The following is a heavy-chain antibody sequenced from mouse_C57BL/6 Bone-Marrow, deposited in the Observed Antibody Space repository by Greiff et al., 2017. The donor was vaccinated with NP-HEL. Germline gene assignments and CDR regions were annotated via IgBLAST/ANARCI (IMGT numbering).Heavy chain of an antibody. V-gene: IGHV1-5*01. CDR2: IYPGNSDT. CDR1: GYTFTSYW. Sequence: VQLQQSGTVLARPGASVKMSCKTSGYTFTSYWMHWVKQRPGQGLEWIGAIYPGNSDTSYNQKFKGKAKLTAVTSASTPYMELSSLTNEDSAVYYCTRSGIGSRSFAYWGQGTLVTVSA. J-gene: IGHJ3*01. D-gene: IGHD3-1*01. CDR3: TRSGIGSRSFAY.